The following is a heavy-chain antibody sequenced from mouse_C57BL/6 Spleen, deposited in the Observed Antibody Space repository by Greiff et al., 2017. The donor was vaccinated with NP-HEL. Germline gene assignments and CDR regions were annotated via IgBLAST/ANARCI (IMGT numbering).Heavy chain of an antibody. V-gene: IGHV5-17*01. Sequence: EVKLVESGGGLVKPGGSLKLSCAASGFTFSDYGMHWVRQAPEKGLEWVAYISSGSSTIYYADTVKGRFTISRDNAKNTLFLQMTSLRSEDTAMYYCASLDYYGSSPFDYWGQGTTLTVSS. CDR2: ISSGSSTI. CDR1: GFTFSDYG. CDR3: ASLDYYGSSPFDY. D-gene: IGHD1-1*01. J-gene: IGHJ2*01.